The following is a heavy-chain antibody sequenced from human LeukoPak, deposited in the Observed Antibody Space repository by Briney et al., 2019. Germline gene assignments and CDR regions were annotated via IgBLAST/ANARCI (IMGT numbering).Heavy chain of an antibody. D-gene: IGHD3-10*01. J-gene: IGHJ4*02. CDR1: AFPFSSYS. CDR2: ICCSTTYR. Sequence: PGGSLRLSCAVSAFPFSSYSINWVRQAPGKGLEGISSICCSTTYRHYADSVGGRFTIGRDSANNSVLLQMNSLRAEDMAMYFCAACYYGSGSRALDYWGKGILVTVSS. V-gene: IGHV3-21*01. CDR3: AACYYGSGSRALDY.